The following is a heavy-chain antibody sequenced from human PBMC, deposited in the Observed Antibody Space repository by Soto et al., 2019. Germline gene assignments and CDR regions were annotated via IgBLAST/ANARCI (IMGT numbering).Heavy chain of an antibody. J-gene: IGHJ2*01. Sequence: GESLKISCEASGYSFSTYWIGWVRQMPGKGLEWVGLIYAANSETRYSPSFQGQVTLSVDKSINTAYLQWSSLKASDTAMYYCARWEDVSSEWYFDLWGRGTLVTVSS. CDR3: ARWEDVSSEWYFDL. CDR1: GYSFSTYW. CDR2: IYAANSET. V-gene: IGHV5-51*01. D-gene: IGHD1-26*01.